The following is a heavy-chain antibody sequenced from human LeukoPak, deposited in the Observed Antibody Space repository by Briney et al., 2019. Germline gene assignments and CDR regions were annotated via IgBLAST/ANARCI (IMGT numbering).Heavy chain of an antibody. Sequence: GGSLRLSCAASGFTFSSYWMSWVRQAPGKGLEWVANIKQDGSEKYYVDSVKGRFTISRDNAKNSLYLQMNSLRAEDTAVYYCARDQWAYGSGSYYNDYWGQGTLVTVSS. J-gene: IGHJ4*02. CDR3: ARDQWAYGSGSYYNDY. D-gene: IGHD3-10*01. V-gene: IGHV3-7*03. CDR2: IKQDGSEK. CDR1: GFTFSSYW.